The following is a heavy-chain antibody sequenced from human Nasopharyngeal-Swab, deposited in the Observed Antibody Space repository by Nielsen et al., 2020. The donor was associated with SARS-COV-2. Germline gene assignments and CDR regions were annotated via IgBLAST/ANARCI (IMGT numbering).Heavy chain of an antibody. Sequence: GGSLRLSCAASGFTFSTSAMSWVRQVPGKGLEWVSAISGSGDGTYYADSVKGRFTISRDNSKNTLSLQMNSLRGEDTAIYHCTKQRGDDYGDLYYFDYWGQGTLVTVSS. V-gene: IGHV3-23*01. J-gene: IGHJ4*02. CDR1: GFTFSTSA. CDR2: ISGSGDGT. D-gene: IGHD4-17*01. CDR3: TKQRGDDYGDLYYFDY.